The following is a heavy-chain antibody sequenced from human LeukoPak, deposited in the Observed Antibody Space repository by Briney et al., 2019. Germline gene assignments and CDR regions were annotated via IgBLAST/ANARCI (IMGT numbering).Heavy chain of an antibody. Sequence: QPGRSLRLSCAASRFIFSNYAMHWVRQAPGKGLDWVAVISYHGSDQYYADSVKGRFTISRDNSKNTLYLQMNSLRAEDTAVYYCARDGFRCSSTSCYAPHGYWGQGTLVTVSS. D-gene: IGHD2-2*01. CDR2: ISYHGSDQ. CDR1: RFIFSNYA. J-gene: IGHJ4*02. V-gene: IGHV3-30*04. CDR3: ARDGFRCSSTSCYAPHGY.